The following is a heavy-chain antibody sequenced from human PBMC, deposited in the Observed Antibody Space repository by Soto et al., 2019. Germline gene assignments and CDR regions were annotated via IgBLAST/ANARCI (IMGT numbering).Heavy chain of an antibody. CDR2: IIPLFDEA. CDR1: GGNFSKSA. J-gene: IGHJ6*02. CDR3: AGAWPRGTMIVIDSDSYGMDV. V-gene: IGHV1-69*01. D-gene: IGHD3-22*01. Sequence: QVQLVQSGAEVKKPGSSVKVSCTASGGNFSKSALSWVRQAPGQGLEWVGGIIPLFDEADNAPRFQGRGAITAEESTTTAYMELSSLRSDDTAIYYCAGAWPRGTMIVIDSDSYGMDVWGQGTTVTVSS.